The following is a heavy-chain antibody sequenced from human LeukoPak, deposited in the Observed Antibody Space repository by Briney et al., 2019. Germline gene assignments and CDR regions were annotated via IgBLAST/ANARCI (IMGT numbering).Heavy chain of an antibody. Sequence: GGSLRLSCAASGFTVRSNYMTWVRQAPGKGLEWVSLIYSGDSAYYADSVKGRFTISRDNSKNTLYLQMNSLRAEDTAVYYCARVPDATYFDYWGQGTLVTVSS. V-gene: IGHV3-66*01. CDR2: IYSGDSA. CDR1: GFTVRSNY. J-gene: IGHJ4*02. CDR3: ARVPDATYFDY.